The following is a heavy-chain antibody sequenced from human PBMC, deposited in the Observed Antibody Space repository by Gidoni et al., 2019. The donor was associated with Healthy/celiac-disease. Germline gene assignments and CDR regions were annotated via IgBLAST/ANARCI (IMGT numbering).Heavy chain of an antibody. V-gene: IGHV1-69*04. CDR2: IIPILGIA. J-gene: IGHJ6*03. CDR3: ARGHCSGGSCYAPGYHYMDV. D-gene: IGHD2-15*01. Sequence: QVQLVQSGAEVKKPGSSVKVSCKASGGTFSSYAISWVRQAPGQGLEWMGRIIPILGIANYAQKFQGRVTITADKSTSTAYMELSSLRSEDTAVYYCARGHCSGGSCYAPGYHYMDVWGKGTTVTVSS. CDR1: GGTFSSYA.